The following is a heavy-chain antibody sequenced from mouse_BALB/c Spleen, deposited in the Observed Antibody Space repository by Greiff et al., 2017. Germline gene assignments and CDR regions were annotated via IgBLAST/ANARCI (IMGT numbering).Heavy chain of an antibody. V-gene: IGHV3-2*02. J-gene: IGHJ3*01. CDR3: ARSIYYDYDGFAY. CDR1: GHSITSDYA. D-gene: IGHD2-4*01. CDR2: ISYSGST. Sequence: EVKLEESGPGLVKPSQSLSLTCTVTGHSITSDYAWNWIRQFPGNQLEWMGYISYSGSTSYNPSLKSRISITRDTSKNQFFLQLNSVTTEDTATYYCARSIYYDYDGFAYWGQGTLVTVSA.